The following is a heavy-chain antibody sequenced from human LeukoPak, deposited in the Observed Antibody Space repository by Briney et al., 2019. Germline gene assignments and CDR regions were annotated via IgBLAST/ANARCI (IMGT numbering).Heavy chain of an antibody. CDR2: IKQDGSEK. J-gene: IGHJ6*03. V-gene: IGHV3-7*01. CDR1: GFTFVNFV. D-gene: IGHD3-3*01. CDR3: ARDRYYDFWSGYRNQAYYMDV. Sequence: GGSLRLSCEGSGFTFVNFVMSWVRQAPGKGLEWVANIKQDGSEKYYVDSVKGRFTISRDNAKNSLYLQMNSLRAEDTAVYYCARDRYYDFWSGYRNQAYYMDVWGKGTTVTVSS.